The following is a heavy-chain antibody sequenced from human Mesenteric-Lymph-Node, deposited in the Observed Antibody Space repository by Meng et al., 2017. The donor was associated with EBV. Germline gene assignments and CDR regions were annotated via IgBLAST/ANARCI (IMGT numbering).Heavy chain of an antibody. CDR2: ISAYSGDK. Sequence: QIQLVQSAAGGKKPGASVKVSCKASGYTFSNYGFSWVRQAPGQGLEWMGWISAYSGDKKSTQKFQGKLTMTTDTSTSTAYMELKSLTSDDTAVYYCARDYYGDFWGSFHHWGQGTLVTVSS. V-gene: IGHV1-18*01. D-gene: IGHD4-17*01. CDR3: ARDYYGDFWGSFHH. J-gene: IGHJ1*01. CDR1: GYTFSNYG.